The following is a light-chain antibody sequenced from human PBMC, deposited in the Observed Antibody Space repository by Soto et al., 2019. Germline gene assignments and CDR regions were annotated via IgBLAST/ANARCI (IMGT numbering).Light chain of an antibody. CDR2: GAS. V-gene: IGKV3-15*01. CDR1: QTVSIN. CDR3: QQYNNWPPIT. Sequence: EIVMTQSPATLSVSPGERATLSCRASQTVSINLAWYQQKPGQAPRLLIYGASTRATGVPARFSGSGSGTEFTLTISRLQSEDFALYYCQQYNNWPPITFGQGTRLEIK. J-gene: IGKJ5*01.